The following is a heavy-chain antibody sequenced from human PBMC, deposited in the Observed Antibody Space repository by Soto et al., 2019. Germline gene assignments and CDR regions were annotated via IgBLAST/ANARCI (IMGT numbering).Heavy chain of an antibody. J-gene: IGHJ6*02. CDR1: GYTFTSYG. D-gene: IGHD2-15*01. Sequence: GASVKVSCKASGYTFTSYGISWVRQAPGQGLEWMGWISAYNGNTNYAQKLQGRVTMTTDTSTSTAYMELRSLRSDDTAVYYCARGCSGGSCYPYYYYGMDVWGQGTTVTVSS. CDR3: ARGCSGGSCYPYYYYGMDV. CDR2: ISAYNGNT. V-gene: IGHV1-18*01.